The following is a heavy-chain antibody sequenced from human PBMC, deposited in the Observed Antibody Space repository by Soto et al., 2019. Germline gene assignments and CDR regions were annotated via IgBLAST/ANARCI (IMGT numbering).Heavy chain of an antibody. J-gene: IGHJ6*02. Sequence: EVQLVESGGGLVKPGGSLRLSCAASGFTFSSYSMNWVRQAPGKGLEWVSSISSSSSYIYYADSVKGRFTISRDNAKNSLYLEMSSLRAEDTAVYYCARDGGRLAAAGTVYYYGMDVWGQGTTVTVSS. D-gene: IGHD6-13*01. CDR1: GFTFSSYS. V-gene: IGHV3-21*01. CDR2: ISSSSSYI. CDR3: ARDGGRLAAAGTVYYYGMDV.